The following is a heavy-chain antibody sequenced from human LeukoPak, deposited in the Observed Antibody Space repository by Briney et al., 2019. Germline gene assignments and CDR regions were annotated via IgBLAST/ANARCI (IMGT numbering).Heavy chain of an antibody. CDR3: ATGRCHGGSSSEYNS. V-gene: IGHV3-23*01. CDR2: ISGSGGST. CDR1: GFTFSSYA. Sequence: PGGSLRLSCPASGFTFSSYAMSWVRQAPGKGLEWVSAISGSGGSTYYADSVKGRFTISRDNSKNTLYLQMNRLRTEDTAVYYCATGRCHGGSSSEYNSWGQGTLVTVSS. J-gene: IGHJ4*02. D-gene: IGHD3-16*01.